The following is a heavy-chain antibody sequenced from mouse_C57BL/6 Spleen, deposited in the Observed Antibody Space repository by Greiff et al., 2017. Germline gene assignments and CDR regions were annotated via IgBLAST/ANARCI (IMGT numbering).Heavy chain of an antibody. J-gene: IGHJ4*01. CDR1: GFSLTSYG. D-gene: IGHD1-1*01. CDR2: IWGGGCP. CDR3: AKKGYGSSYGAMDY. Sequence: QVQLKESGPGLVAPSQSLSITCPVSGFSLTSYGVDWVRQPPGKGLEWLGVIWGGGCPNYNSALMSRLSIRKDNSKSQVFLKMNSLQTDDTAMYYCAKKGYGSSYGAMDYWGQGTSVTVSS. V-gene: IGHV2-9*01.